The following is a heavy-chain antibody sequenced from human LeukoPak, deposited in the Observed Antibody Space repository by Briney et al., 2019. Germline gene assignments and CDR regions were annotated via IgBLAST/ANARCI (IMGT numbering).Heavy chain of an antibody. CDR3: TRVTLRGSKYNWFDP. D-gene: IGHD1-26*01. V-gene: IGHV1-69*08. CDR1: GGTFNTHI. J-gene: IGHJ5*02. Sequence: GASVKVPCRSSGGTFNTHIFNWVRQAPGQGLEWMGRITPIIGTTKYAQRFQARVTITADRPTSTAYLELSGLTYDDTAVYYCTRVTLRGSKYNWFDPWGQGTHVSVSS. CDR2: ITPIIGTT.